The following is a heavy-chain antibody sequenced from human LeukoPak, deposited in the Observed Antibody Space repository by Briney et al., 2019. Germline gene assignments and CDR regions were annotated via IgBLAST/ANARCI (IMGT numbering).Heavy chain of an antibody. CDR3: ASRYYYGSGSPPLGYYYYYMDV. CDR1: GGSISSYY. CDR2: IYYSGST. V-gene: IGHV4-59*08. D-gene: IGHD3-10*01. Sequence: PSETLSLTCTVSGGSISSYYWSWIRQPPGKGLEWIGYIYYSGSTNYNPSLKSRVTISVDTSKNQFSLKLSSVTAADTVVYYCASRYYYGSGSPPLGYYYYYMDVWGKGTTVTVSS. J-gene: IGHJ6*03.